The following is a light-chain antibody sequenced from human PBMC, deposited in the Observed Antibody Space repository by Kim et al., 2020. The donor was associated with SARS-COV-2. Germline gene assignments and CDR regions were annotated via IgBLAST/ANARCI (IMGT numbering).Light chain of an antibody. J-gene: IGLJ3*02. CDR3: SSFAGSNNL. V-gene: IGLV2-8*01. CDR1: SSDVGGYNY. CDR2: EVN. Sequence: LTQPPSASGSPGQSVTISCTGTSSDVGGYNYVSWYQHHPGKAPKLMIYEVNKRPSGVPDRFSGSKSGNTASLTVSGLQAEDEADYYCSSFAGSNNLFGGGTKVTVL.